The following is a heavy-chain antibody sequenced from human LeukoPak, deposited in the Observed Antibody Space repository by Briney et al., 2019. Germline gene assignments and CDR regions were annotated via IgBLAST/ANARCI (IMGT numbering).Heavy chain of an antibody. J-gene: IGHJ4*02. CDR3: ARDARIYDSSGYYSLIYFDY. CDR1: GGSISSGGYS. D-gene: IGHD3-22*01. Sequence: PSETLSLTCAVSGGSISSGGYSWSWLRQPPGKGLEWIGYIYHSGSTYYNPSLKSRVTISVDTSKNQFSLKLSSVTAADTAVYYCARDARIYDSSGYYSLIYFDYWGQGTLVTVSS. V-gene: IGHV4-30-2*01. CDR2: IYHSGST.